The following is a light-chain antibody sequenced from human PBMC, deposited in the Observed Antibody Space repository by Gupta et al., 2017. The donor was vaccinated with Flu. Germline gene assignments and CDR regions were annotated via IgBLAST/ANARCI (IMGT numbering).Light chain of an antibody. CDR3: QAWDSDSAEFV. J-gene: IGLJ2*01. Sequence: QKPGQAPLLVIVEIYRRPSGIPERFSGSISGNTATLTISGTPTMDEADYNCQAWDSDSAEFVFGVGTK. CDR2: EIY. V-gene: IGLV3-1*01.